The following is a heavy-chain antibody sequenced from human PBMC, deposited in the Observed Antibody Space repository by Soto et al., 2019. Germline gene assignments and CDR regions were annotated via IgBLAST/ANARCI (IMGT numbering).Heavy chain of an antibody. CDR1: GGTFSTYT. J-gene: IGHJ3*02. Sequence: QVQLVQSGAEVKKPGSSVKVSCKASGGTFSTYTIIWVRQAPGQGLEWMGRILPMLDITNSAQRFQGRVTITADKSTGTAYLVLSSLRSEDTAVYYCTLGSWSAETFDIWGRGTMVTVSS. CDR3: TLGSWSAETFDI. CDR2: ILPMLDIT. D-gene: IGHD6-13*01. V-gene: IGHV1-69*02.